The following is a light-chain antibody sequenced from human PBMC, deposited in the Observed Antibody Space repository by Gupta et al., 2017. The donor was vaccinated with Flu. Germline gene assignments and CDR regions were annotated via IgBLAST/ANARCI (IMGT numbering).Light chain of an antibody. CDR1: QSLLHSNGYNY. CDR2: LGS. CDR3: MQSLQDPFT. V-gene: IGKV2-28*01. J-gene: IGKJ3*01. Sequence: DIVMTQSPLSLPVTPGEPASISCRSSQSLLHSNGYNYLDWYLQKPGQSPQLLIYLGSDRASGVPDRFRGSGSDTDFTLRISRMKAATVGVYFCMQSLQDPFTFGHRTKVDIK.